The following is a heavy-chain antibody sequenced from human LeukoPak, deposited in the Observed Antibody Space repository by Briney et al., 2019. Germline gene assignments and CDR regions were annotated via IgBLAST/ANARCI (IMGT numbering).Heavy chain of an antibody. CDR1: GFTFSSYA. CDR2: ISGSGGST. CDR3: AKDGGLWVSAHWGDS. Sequence: GGSLRLSCAASGFTFSSYAMSWVRQAPGKGLEWVSVISGSGGSTYYADSVKGRFTISRDNSKNTLYLQMNSLRAEDTAVYYCAKDGGLWVSAHWGDSWGRGTLVTVSS. D-gene: IGHD7-27*01. J-gene: IGHJ4*02. V-gene: IGHV3-23*01.